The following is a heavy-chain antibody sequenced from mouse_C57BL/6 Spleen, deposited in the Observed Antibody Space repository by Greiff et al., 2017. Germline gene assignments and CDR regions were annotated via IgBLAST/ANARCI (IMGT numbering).Heavy chain of an antibody. D-gene: IGHD2-5*01. CDR2: INPNNGGT. Sequence: EVQLQQSGPELVKPGASVKISCKASGYTFTDYYMNWVKQSHGKSLEWIGDINPNNGGTSYNQKFKGKATLTVDKSSSTAYMELRSLTSEDSAVYYCAPSYYSNYAWFAYWGQGTLVTVSA. CDR1: GYTFTDYY. CDR3: APSYYSNYAWFAY. J-gene: IGHJ3*01. V-gene: IGHV1-26*01.